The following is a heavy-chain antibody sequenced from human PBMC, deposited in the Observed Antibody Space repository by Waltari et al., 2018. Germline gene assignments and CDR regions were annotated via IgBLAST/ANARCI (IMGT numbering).Heavy chain of an antibody. CDR3: AKDPPRGAFDI. CDR2: IKQDGSEK. CDR1: GFTFSSSW. Sequence: EVQLVESGGVLVPPGGSRRLSCAASGFTFSSSWMSSFRQAPGKGLEWVANIKQDGSEKYYVDSVKGRFTISRDNSKNTLYLQMNSLRAEDTAVYYCAKDPPRGAFDIWGQGTMVTVSS. V-gene: IGHV3-7*03. J-gene: IGHJ3*02.